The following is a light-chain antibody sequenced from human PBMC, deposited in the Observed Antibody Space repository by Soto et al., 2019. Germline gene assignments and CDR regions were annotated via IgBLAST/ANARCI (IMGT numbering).Light chain of an antibody. CDR3: QQYSNELYS. CDR1: QTVSSSC. CDR2: GSA. J-gene: IGKJ2*03. V-gene: IGKV3-20*01. Sequence: EVVLTQSPGTLSLSPGERATLSCRASQTVSSSCLAWYQQKPGQAPRLLIYGSANRATGTPDRFSGSWSGTDFTLTISRLEPEDAAVYYCQQYSNELYSFGPGTKLEI.